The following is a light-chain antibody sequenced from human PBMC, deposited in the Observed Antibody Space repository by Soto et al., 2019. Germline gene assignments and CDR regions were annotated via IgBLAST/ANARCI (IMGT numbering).Light chain of an antibody. CDR2: DVG. CDR1: SGDIGAYNY. J-gene: IGLJ1*01. Sequence: QSALTQPASVSGSPGQSITISCTGTSGDIGAYNYVSWYQQHPGKAPKLIIYDVGNRPFGGSSRFSGSKSGNTASLTISGLQSEDEADYYCRSYTSTSTRVFGTGTKLTVL. V-gene: IGLV2-14*03. CDR3: RSYTSTSTRV.